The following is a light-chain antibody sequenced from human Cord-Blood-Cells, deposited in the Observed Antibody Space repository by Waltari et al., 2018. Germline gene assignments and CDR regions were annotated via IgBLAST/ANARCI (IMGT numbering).Light chain of an antibody. J-gene: IGLJ3*02. CDR1: SSNDGSYNL. CDR2: EGS. V-gene: IGLV2-23*01. CDR3: CSYAGSSTSWV. Sequence: QSALTQPASVSGSPGPSITSSCTGTSSNDGSYNLVSWYQQHPGKAPKLMIYEGSKRPSVVSNRFSGSKSGNTASLTISGLQAEDEADYYCCSYAGSSTSWVFGGGTKLTVL.